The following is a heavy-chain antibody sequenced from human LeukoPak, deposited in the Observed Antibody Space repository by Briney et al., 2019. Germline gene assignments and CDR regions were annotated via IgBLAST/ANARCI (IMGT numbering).Heavy chain of an antibody. CDR1: GFTFDDYA. V-gene: IGHV3-43*02. CDR3: AKAGYFDWLLYY. CDR2: ISGDGGST. Sequence: GSLGLSCAASGFTFDDYAMHWVRQAPGKDLEWVSLISGDGGSTYYADSVKGRFTISRDNSKNSLYLQMNSLRTEDTALYYCAKAGYFDWLLYYWGQGTLVTVSS. J-gene: IGHJ4*02. D-gene: IGHD3-9*01.